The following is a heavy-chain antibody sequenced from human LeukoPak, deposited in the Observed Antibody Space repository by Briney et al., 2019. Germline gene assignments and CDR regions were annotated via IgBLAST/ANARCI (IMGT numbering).Heavy chain of an antibody. CDR2: IKQDGSEK. V-gene: IGHV3-7*01. CDR1: RFIISDYW. J-gene: IGHJ3*01. CDR3: ARGFDGANAFDL. Sequence: GGSLRLSCVASRFIISDYWMNWVRQVPGKGLKWVANIKQDGSEKYYVDSVKGRFTISRDNAKNSVYLQMNSLRAEDTAVYYCARGFDGANAFDLWGQGTLVTVS.